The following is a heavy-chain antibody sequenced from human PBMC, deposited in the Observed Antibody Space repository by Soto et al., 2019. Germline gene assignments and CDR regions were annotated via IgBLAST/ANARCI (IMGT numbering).Heavy chain of an antibody. Sequence: PSETLSLTCTVSGGSISSSSYYWGWIRQPPGKGLEWIGSIYYSGSTYYNPSLKGRVTISVDTSKNQFSLKLSSVTAADTAVYYCARHRYDILTGYYRIGHYFDYWGQGTLVTVSS. J-gene: IGHJ4*02. D-gene: IGHD3-9*01. CDR2: IYYSGST. V-gene: IGHV4-39*01. CDR1: GGSISSSSYY. CDR3: ARHRYDILTGYYRIGHYFDY.